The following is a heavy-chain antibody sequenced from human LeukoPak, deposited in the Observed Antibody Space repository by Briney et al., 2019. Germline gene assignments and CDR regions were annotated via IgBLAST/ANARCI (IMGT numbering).Heavy chain of an antibody. D-gene: IGHD6-25*01. J-gene: IGHJ3*01. CDR1: AFAFSSYY. Sequence: GGSLRLSCEASAFAFSSYYMHWVRQDPGEGLVWVSYVNPDGSNTNYADSVKGRFTISRDKAKNTLYLQMNSLRAADTAMYYCARDDSGPQAFDLWGQGTMVTVSS. CDR2: VNPDGSNT. V-gene: IGHV3-74*01. CDR3: ARDDSGPQAFDL.